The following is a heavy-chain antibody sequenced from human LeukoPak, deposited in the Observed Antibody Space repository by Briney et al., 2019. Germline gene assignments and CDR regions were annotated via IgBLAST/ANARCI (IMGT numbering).Heavy chain of an antibody. Sequence: GESLKISCKGSGYSFTDYWISWVRQMPGKGLEWMGRIDPSDSYTNYSPSFRGHVAISSDMSISTAYLQWSSLEASDTAIYYCARTRSGGYYNPYYFDYWGQGSLVTVSS. J-gene: IGHJ4*02. CDR1: GYSFTDYW. D-gene: IGHD3-10*01. V-gene: IGHV5-10-1*01. CDR3: ARTRSGGYYNPYYFDY. CDR2: IDPSDSYT.